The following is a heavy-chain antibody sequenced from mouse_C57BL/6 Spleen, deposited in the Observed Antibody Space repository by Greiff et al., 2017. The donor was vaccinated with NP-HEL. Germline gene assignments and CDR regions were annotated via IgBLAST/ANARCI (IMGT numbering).Heavy chain of an antibody. J-gene: IGHJ2*01. D-gene: IGHD1-1*01. CDR1: GFTFSSYG. Sequence: EVKLVESGGDLVKPGGSLKLSCAASGFTFSSYGMSWVRQTPDKRLEWVATISSGGSYTYYPDSVKGRFTISRDNAKNTLYLQMSSLKSEDTAMYYCASHTTVGYWGQGTTLTVSS. V-gene: IGHV5-6*01. CDR2: ISSGGSYT. CDR3: ASHTTVGY.